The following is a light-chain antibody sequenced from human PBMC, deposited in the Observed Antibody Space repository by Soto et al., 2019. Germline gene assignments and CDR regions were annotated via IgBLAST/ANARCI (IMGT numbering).Light chain of an antibody. J-gene: IGKJ4*01. CDR3: QEYNNWPPLS. CDR1: QSVSSN. CDR2: GAS. Sequence: DIVMTQSPATLSVSPGERATLACRASQSVSSNLAWYQQKPGQAPRLLMYGASTRATGIPARFSGGGSGTEFSLTISSMQSEDFAVYYCQEYNNWPPLSFGGGNKVDIK. V-gene: IGKV3-15*01.